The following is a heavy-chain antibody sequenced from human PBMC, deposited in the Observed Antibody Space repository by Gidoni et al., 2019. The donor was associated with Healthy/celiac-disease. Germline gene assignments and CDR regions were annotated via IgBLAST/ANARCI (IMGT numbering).Heavy chain of an antibody. CDR2: INHSGST. V-gene: IGHV4-34*01. J-gene: IGHJ4*02. CDR3: ARAPGGYYYGSGRRYYFDY. Sequence: QVQLQQWGAGLLKPSETLSLTCAVYGGSFSGYYWSWIRQPPGKGLEWIGEINHSGSTNYNPSLKSRVTISVDTSKNQFSLKLSSVTAADTAVYYCARAPGGYYYGSGRRYYFDYWGQGTLVTVSS. CDR1: GGSFSGYY. D-gene: IGHD3-10*01.